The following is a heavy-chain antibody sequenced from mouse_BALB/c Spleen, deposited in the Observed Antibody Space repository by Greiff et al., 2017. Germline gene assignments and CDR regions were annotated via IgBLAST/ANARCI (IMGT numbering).Heavy chain of an antibody. CDR1: GYSITSGYY. D-gene: IGHD2-4*01. Sequence: DVQLQESGPGLVKPSQSLSLTCSVTGYSITSGYYWNWIRQFPGNKLEWMGYISYDGSNNYNPSLKNRISITRDTSKNQFFLKLNSVTTEDTATYYCARAITGFAYWGQGTLVTVSA. CDR2: ISYDGSN. CDR3: ARAITGFAY. J-gene: IGHJ3*01. V-gene: IGHV3-6*02.